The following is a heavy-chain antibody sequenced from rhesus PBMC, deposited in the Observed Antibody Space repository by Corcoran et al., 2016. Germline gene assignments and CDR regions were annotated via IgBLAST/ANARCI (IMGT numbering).Heavy chain of an antibody. Sequence: QVQLQESGPGLVKPSETLSLTCAVSGGSISANYYLNWNRQPPGKGQEWIGNIYSNSANTYYNPSLKSRVTISKDTSKNQFFLKLTSVTAADTAVYYCARDIATVDYWGQGVLVTVSS. V-gene: IGHV4S9*01. CDR2: IYSNSANT. J-gene: IGHJ4*01. CDR1: GGSISANYY. CDR3: ARDIATVDY. D-gene: IGHD5-36*01.